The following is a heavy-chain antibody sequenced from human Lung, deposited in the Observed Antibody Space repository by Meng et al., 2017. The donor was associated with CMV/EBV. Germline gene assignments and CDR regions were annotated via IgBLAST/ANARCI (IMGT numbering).Heavy chain of an antibody. V-gene: IGHV4-30-2*01. Sequence: ISSGGSSWSWIRQPPGKGLEWIGYIYHSGSTYYNPSLKSRVTISVDRSKNQFSLKLSSVTAADTAVYYCARGSYYDILTGVYRGFDYWGQGTLVTVSS. J-gene: IGHJ4*02. CDR3: ARGSYYDILTGVYRGFDY. CDR1: ISSGGSS. CDR2: IYHSGST. D-gene: IGHD3-9*01.